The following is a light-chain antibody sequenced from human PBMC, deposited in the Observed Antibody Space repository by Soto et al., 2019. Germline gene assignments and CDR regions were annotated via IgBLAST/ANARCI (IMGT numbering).Light chain of an antibody. J-gene: IGKJ1*01. Sequence: DVVMTQSPLSLSVSLGQPASICCKSSQSLLYMNGDSYLNWFQQRPGQSPRRILYKVSDLDSGFPDRFSVSGAGTNFSLKIHRVEADDVGLYDCMQATHWPWTFGQGTRVEIK. V-gene: IGKV2D-30*01. CDR2: KVS. CDR3: MQATHWPWT. CDR1: QSLLYMNGDSY.